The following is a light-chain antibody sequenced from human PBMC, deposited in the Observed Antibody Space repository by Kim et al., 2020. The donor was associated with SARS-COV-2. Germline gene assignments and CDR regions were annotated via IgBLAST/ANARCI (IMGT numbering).Light chain of an antibody. J-gene: IGLJ1*01. CDR2: RYS. V-gene: IGLV3-9*01. CDR3: QVWDSSTYV. CDR1: NIGSKS. Sequence: SYELTQPLSVSVALGQTARITCEGNNIGSKSVHWYQQKPGQAPVLVIYRYSNRPSGIPERFSGSNSGNTATLTISRGQAGDEADYYCQVWDSSTYVFGTG.